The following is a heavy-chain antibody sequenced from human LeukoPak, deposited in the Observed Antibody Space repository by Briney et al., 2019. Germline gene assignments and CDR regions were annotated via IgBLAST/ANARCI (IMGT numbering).Heavy chain of an antibody. D-gene: IGHD5-12*01. CDR2: IHYSGST. J-gene: IGHJ3*02. CDR1: GGSVAPYY. Sequence: PSETLSLTCSVSGGSVAPYYRNWIRQSPGKGLEWIGYIHYSGSTKYNPSLESRVTISVDTSRNQFSLKLNSVTAADTAVYYCARDDSDYDDAFLIWGQGTMVSVSS. V-gene: IGHV4-59*02. CDR3: ARDDSDYDDAFLI.